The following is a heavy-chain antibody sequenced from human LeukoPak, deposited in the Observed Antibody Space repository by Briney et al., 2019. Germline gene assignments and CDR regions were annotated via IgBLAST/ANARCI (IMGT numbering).Heavy chain of an antibody. CDR2: FDPEDGET. D-gene: IGHD4-17*01. Sequence: ASVKVSCKVSGYTLTELSMHWVRQAPGKGLEWMGGFDPEDGETIYAQKFQGRVTMTEDTSTDTAYMELSNLRSEDTAVYYCATFRFYGDYGFSFDYWGQGTLVTVSS. CDR1: GYTLTELS. CDR3: ATFRFYGDYGFSFDY. V-gene: IGHV1-24*01. J-gene: IGHJ4*02.